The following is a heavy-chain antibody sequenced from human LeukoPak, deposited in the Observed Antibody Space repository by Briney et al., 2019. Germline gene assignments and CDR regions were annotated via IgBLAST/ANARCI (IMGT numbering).Heavy chain of an antibody. D-gene: IGHD2-2*01. CDR3: ASLVSSATNDAFDI. CDR1: GGSISSGGYY. CDR2: IYHSGST. J-gene: IGHJ3*02. V-gene: IGHV4-39*07. Sequence: SETLPLTCTVSGGSISSGGYYWSWIRQPPGKGLEWIGEIYHSGSTNYNPSLKSRVTISVDKSKNQFSLKLSSVTAADTAVYYCASLVSSATNDAFDIWGQGTMVTVSS.